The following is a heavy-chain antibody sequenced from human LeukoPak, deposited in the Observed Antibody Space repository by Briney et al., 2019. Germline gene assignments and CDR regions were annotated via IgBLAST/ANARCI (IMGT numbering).Heavy chain of an antibody. CDR3: AREVDYYDSSGYRRGNWFDP. CDR1: GYTFTGYY. D-gene: IGHD3-22*01. V-gene: IGHV1-2*02. CDR2: INPNSGGI. Sequence: ASVKVSCKASGYTFTGYYMHWVRQAPGQGLEWMGWINPNSGGINYEQKFQGRVTMTRDTSISTAYMELSRLRSDDTAVYYCAREVDYYDSSGYRRGNWFDPWGQGTLVTVSS. J-gene: IGHJ5*02.